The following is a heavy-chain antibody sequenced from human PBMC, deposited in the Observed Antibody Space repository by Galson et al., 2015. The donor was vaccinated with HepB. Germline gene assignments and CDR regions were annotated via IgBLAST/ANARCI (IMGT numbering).Heavy chain of an antibody. D-gene: IGHD6-19*01. CDR3: TRGRGSGWYGGDY. CDR2: INPSDGSS. CDR1: GYTFTDYY. V-gene: IGHV1-46*04. J-gene: IGHJ4*02. Sequence: SVKVSCKASGYTFTDYYMHWVRQAPGQGPEWMGIINPSDGSSYYAQKLQGRVTMTRDTPTTTLYIELRSLRSEDTAIYYCTRGRGSGWYGGDYWGQGTLVTVSS.